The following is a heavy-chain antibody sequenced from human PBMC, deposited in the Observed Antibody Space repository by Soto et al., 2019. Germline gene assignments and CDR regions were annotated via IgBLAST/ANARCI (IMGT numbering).Heavy chain of an antibody. CDR1: GFTFSSYG. J-gene: IGHJ6*02. CDR3: AKDAAEYYDFWSGYYNYYYYGMDV. D-gene: IGHD3-3*01. CDR2: ISYDGSNK. Sequence: GGSLRLSCAASGFTFSSYGMHWVRQAPGKGLEWVAVISYDGSNKYYADSVKGRFTISRDNSKNTLYLQMNSLRAEDTAVYYCAKDAAEYYDFWSGYYNYYYYGMDVWGQGTTGTVSS. V-gene: IGHV3-30*18.